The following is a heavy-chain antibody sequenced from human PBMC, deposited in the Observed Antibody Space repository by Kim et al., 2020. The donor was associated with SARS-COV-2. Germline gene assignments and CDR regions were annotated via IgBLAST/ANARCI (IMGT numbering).Heavy chain of an antibody. J-gene: IGHJ3*02. CDR2: IYYSGST. Sequence: SETLSLTCTVSGGSISSGGYYWSWIRQHPGKGLEWIGYIYYSGSTYYNPSLKSRVTISVDTSKNQFSLKLSSVTAAHTAVYYCARAHMIVVVISAFDIWGQGTMVTVSS. CDR3: ARAHMIVVVISAFDI. D-gene: IGHD3-22*01. CDR1: GGSISSGGYY. V-gene: IGHV4-31*03.